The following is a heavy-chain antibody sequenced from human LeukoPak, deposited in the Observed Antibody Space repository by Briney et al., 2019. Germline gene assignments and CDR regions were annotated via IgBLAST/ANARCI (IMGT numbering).Heavy chain of an antibody. Sequence: ASVKVSCKASGYTFTSYGISWVRQAPGQGLEWMGWISAYNGNTNYAQKLQGRVTMTTDTSTSTVYMELSSLRSEDTAVYYCARGGIVPTPTLSDYWGQGTLVTVSS. CDR3: ARGGIVPTPTLSDY. J-gene: IGHJ4*02. V-gene: IGHV1-18*01. CDR2: ISAYNGNT. CDR1: GYTFTSYG. D-gene: IGHD2-8*01.